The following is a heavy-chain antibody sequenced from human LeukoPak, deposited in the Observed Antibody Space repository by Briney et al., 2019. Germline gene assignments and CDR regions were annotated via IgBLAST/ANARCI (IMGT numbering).Heavy chain of an antibody. CDR2: ISGSGGGT. V-gene: IGHV3-23*01. CDR1: GFTLSSYA. D-gene: IGHD1-26*01. Sequence: GGPLRLSCAASGFTLSSYAMRWLRQAPEKGLEWVSTISGSGGGTYYAYSVKARFTISRDDSKNTLYLQMNSLRAEGTAVYYCAKDLGRYRNNYFDYWGQGTLVTVSS. J-gene: IGHJ4*02. CDR3: AKDLGRYRNNYFDY.